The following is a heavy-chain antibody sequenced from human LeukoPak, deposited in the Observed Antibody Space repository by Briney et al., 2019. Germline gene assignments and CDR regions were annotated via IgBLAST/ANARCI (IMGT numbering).Heavy chain of an antibody. CDR1: GASISGSGYY. CDR3: AKSGGYGLIDY. V-gene: IGHV4-39*01. CDR2: IYYTGNT. D-gene: IGHD1-26*01. J-gene: IGHJ4*02. Sequence: SETLSLTCAVSGASISGSGYYLGWIRQPPGKGLEWIGNIYYTGNTYYNASLQSRVTISIDTSKNQFSLRLNSVTAADTAMYYCAKSGGYGLIDYWGQGTLVTVSS.